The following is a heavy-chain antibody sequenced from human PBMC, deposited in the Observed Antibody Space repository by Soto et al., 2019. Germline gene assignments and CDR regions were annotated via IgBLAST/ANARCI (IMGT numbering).Heavy chain of an antibody. CDR1: GGSISSYY. V-gene: IGHV4-59*08. D-gene: IGHD3-22*01. CDR2: IYYSGST. J-gene: IGHJ4*02. Sequence: PSETLSLTCTVSGGSISSYYWSWIRQPPGEGLEWIGYIYYSGSTNYNPSLKSRVTISVDTSKNQFSLKLSSVTAADTAVYYCARRTTMTSFDYWGQGTLVTVS. CDR3: ARRTTMTSFDY.